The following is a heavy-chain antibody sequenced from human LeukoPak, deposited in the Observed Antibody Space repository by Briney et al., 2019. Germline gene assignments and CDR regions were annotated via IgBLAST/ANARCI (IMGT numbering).Heavy chain of an antibody. V-gene: IGHV3-30*03. Sequence: PGGSLRLSCAASGFTFSSYGMHWVRQAPGKGLEWVAVISYDGSNKYYADSVKGRFTISRDNSKNTLYLQMNSLRAEDTAVYYCARGSGYSVTPYWGQGTLVTVSS. D-gene: IGHD5-12*01. CDR1: GFTFSSYG. CDR3: ARGSGYSVTPY. CDR2: ISYDGSNK. J-gene: IGHJ4*02.